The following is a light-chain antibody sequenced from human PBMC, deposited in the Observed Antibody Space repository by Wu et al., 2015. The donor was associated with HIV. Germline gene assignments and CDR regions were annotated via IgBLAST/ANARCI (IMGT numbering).Light chain of an antibody. CDR2: GAS. V-gene: IGKV3-15*01. Sequence: EIVMTQSPATPSVSPGERATLSCRASQSVSSNLAWYQQKPGQAPRLLIYGASTRATGIPARFSGSGSGTEFTLTISSMQSEDFAVYYCQQYNNGPRTFGQGTKVEVK. CDR3: QQYNNGPRT. J-gene: IGKJ1*01. CDR1: QSVSSN.